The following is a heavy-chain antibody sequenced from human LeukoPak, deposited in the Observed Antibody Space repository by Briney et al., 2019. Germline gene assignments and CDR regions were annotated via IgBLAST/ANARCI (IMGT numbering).Heavy chain of an antibody. J-gene: IGHJ4*02. V-gene: IGHV1-8*03. D-gene: IGHD3-22*01. CDR1: RYTFTGYY. CDR2: INPNSGNT. Sequence: ASVKVSCKASRYTFTGYYMHWVRQAPGQGLEWMGWINPNSGNTAYAQKFQGRVTITRNTSISTAYMELSSLRSEDTAVYYCAREDYYDSGSNDYWGQGTLVTVSS. CDR3: AREDYYDSGSNDY.